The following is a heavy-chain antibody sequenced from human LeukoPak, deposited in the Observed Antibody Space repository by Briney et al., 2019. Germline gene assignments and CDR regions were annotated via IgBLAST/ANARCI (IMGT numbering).Heavy chain of an antibody. Sequence: GESLKISCKGSGYSFTSYWIGWVRQMPGKGLEWMGIIYPGDSDTRYSPSFQGQVTISADKSISTAYLQWSSLKASDTAMYYCARRRGYSYGSAANYFDYWGQGTLVTVSS. CDR3: ARRRGYSYGSAANYFDY. V-gene: IGHV5-51*01. D-gene: IGHD5-18*01. CDR2: IYPGDSDT. CDR1: GYSFTSYW. J-gene: IGHJ4*02.